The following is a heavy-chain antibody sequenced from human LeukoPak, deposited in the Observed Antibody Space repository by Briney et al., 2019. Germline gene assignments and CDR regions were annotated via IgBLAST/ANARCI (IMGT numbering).Heavy chain of an antibody. CDR1: GYTFTSYA. J-gene: IGHJ4*02. CDR3: ARAPYYYGSGSYYDNPFDY. CDR2: INTNTGHP. V-gene: IGHV7-4-1*02. Sequence: ASVKVSCKASGYTFTSYAMNWVRQAPGQGLEWMGWINTNTGHPTYAQGFTGRFVFSLDTSVSTAYLQISSLKAEDTAVYYCARAPYYYGSGSYYDNPFDYWGQGTLVTVSS. D-gene: IGHD3-10*01.